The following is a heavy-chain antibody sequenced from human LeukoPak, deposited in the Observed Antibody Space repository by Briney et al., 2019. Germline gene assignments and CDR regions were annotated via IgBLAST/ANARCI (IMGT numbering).Heavy chain of an antibody. J-gene: IGHJ4*02. CDR2: ISGDGGNK. D-gene: IGHD1-1*01. Sequence: PGGSLRLSCAASGFTFHEHAMHWVRQAPGKGLEWVSLISGDGGNKHYADSVKGRFTISRDNSKNFLYLQMNSLRSEDTALYYCAKRSGAPNNFDYWGQGALVTVSS. CDR3: AKRSGAPNNFDY. V-gene: IGHV3-43*02. CDR1: GFTFHEHA.